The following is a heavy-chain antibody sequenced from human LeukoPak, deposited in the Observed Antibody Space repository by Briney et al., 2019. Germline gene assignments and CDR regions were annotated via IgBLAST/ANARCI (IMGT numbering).Heavy chain of an antibody. Sequence: PSETLSLTCTVSGGSISSYYWSWVRQAAGKGLEWIGRIYPRGSDYNPSLKSRVTMSLDTSKKQFSLNLRSVTAADTAVYYCARDSGTTGEVKFDPWGQGTLVTVSS. CDR1: GGSISSYY. CDR3: ARDSGTTGEVKFDP. V-gene: IGHV4-4*07. J-gene: IGHJ5*02. CDR2: IYPRGS. D-gene: IGHD3-10*01.